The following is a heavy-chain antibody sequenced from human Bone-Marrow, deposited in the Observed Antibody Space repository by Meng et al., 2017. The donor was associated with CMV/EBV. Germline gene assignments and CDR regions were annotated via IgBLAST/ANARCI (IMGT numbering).Heavy chain of an antibody. D-gene: IGHD6-13*01. CDR2: ISSSSYI. Sequence: GGSLRLSCAASGFTFSSYSMNWVRQAPGKGLEWVSSISSSSYIYYADSVKGRFTISRDNAKNSLYLQMNSLRAEDTAVYYCARGTYSSSWYWVGAFDIWGQGTTVTVSS. J-gene: IGHJ3*02. V-gene: IGHV3-21*01. CDR3: ARGTYSSSWYWVGAFDI. CDR1: GFTFSSYS.